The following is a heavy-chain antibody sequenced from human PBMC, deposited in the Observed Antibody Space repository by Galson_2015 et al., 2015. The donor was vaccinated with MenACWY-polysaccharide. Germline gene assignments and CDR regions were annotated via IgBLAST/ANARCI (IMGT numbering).Heavy chain of an antibody. D-gene: IGHD4/OR15-4a*01. J-gene: IGHJ6*03. CDR2: ITPTGGTP. CDR3: AKGSYRANAVLSYYYYYMDA. Sequence: SLRLSCAASAFDFNKYVMNWVRQPPGRGLQWVSSITPTGGTPYYADSVRGRFTITRDNSKNTLSLQMNSLGAEDTAVYYCAKGSYRANAVLSYYYYYMDAWGKGTTVTVSS. V-gene: IGHV3-23*01. CDR1: AFDFNKYV.